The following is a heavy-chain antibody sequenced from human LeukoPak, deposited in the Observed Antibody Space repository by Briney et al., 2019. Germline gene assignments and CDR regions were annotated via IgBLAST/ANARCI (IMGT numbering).Heavy chain of an antibody. D-gene: IGHD4-17*01. CDR2: IYYSGST. CDR3: ARMNTVTTGPFDY. J-gene: IGHJ4*02. Sequence: SETLSLTCTVSGGSISSYYWSWIRQPPGKGLEWIGYIYYSGSTNYNPSLKSRVTISVDTSKNQFSLKLSSVTAADTAVYYCARMNTVTTGPFDYWGQGTLVTVSS. CDR1: GGSISSYY. V-gene: IGHV4-59*01.